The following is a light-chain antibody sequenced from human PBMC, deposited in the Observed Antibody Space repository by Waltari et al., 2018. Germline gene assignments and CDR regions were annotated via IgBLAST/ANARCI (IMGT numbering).Light chain of an antibody. Sequence: SYVLTQPPSVSVAPGQTATITCGGDKIGSKSVHWYQQKPGQAPVLALDHDNNRPSGSPDRLSGSKSGNTATLTISRVEAGDEADYYCQVWDTSSDHRGVFGGGTKLTVL. CDR1: KIGSKS. CDR3: QVWDTSSDHRGV. CDR2: HDN. V-gene: IGLV3-21*02. J-gene: IGLJ2*01.